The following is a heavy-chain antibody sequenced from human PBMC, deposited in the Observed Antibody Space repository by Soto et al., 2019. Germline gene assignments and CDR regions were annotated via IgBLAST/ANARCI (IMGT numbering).Heavy chain of an antibody. J-gene: IGHJ4*02. CDR1: GFTFSSYA. CDR2: XXGXXGXT. D-gene: IGHD6-13*01. V-gene: IGHV3-23*01. Sequence: PGGTRRLSCAASGFTFSSYAMSWVRQDPGKGLEWVSIXXGXXGXTXXXDXXXGRFTVSRDNSKNTLYLQMNSLGAEDTAVYYCAKSYSSNWYDYFDYWGQGTLVTVSS. CDR3: AKSYSSNWYDYFDY.